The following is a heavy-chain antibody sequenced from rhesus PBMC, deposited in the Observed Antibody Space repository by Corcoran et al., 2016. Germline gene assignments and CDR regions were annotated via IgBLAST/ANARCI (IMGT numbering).Heavy chain of an antibody. J-gene: IGHJ4*01. Sequence: QVQLQESGPGLVKPSETLSPTCAVSGGAISSSNWWSWIRQPPGKGLEWIGYIIGSSGSTYYNPSLKSRVTISTDTAKNQFSLELSSVTAADTAVYYCARGYTVFGLVTTFDYWGQGVLVTVSS. V-gene: IGHV4-65*01. CDR1: GGAISSSNW. CDR2: IIGSSGST. CDR3: ARGYTVFGLVTTFDY. D-gene: IGHD3-3*01.